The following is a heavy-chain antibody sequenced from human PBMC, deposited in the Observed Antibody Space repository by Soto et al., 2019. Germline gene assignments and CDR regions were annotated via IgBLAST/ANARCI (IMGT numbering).Heavy chain of an antibody. D-gene: IGHD3-10*01. J-gene: IGHJ4*02. CDR3: PRGIWFAPYSFDY. Sequence: QVQLQESGPGLVKPSQTLSLTCTVSGGSISSGGYYWSWIRQHPGKGLEWIGYIYYSGSTYYNPSRKSRVTISVDTSKTQFSLKLRPVTAAHTAVYYCPRGIWFAPYSFDYWGQGTLVTVSS. CDR2: IYYSGST. CDR1: GGSISSGGYY. V-gene: IGHV4-31*03.